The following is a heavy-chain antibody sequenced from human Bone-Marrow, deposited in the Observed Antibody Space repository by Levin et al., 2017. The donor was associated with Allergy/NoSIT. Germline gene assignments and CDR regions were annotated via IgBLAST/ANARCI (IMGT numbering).Heavy chain of an antibody. J-gene: IGHJ5*02. Sequence: GESLKISCAASGFTFSDYYMSWIRQAPGKGLEWVSYISSSSSYTNYADSVKGRFTISRDNAKNSLYLQMNSLRAEDTAVYYCARVPIYCSGGSCWFDPWGQGTLVTVSS. CDR1: GFTFSDYY. V-gene: IGHV3-11*05. CDR3: ARVPIYCSGGSCWFDP. D-gene: IGHD2-15*01. CDR2: ISSSSSYT.